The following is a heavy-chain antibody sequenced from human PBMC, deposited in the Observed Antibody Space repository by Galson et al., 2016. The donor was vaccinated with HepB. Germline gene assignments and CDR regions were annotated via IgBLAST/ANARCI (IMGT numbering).Heavy chain of an antibody. CDR2: ISYDGSSK. D-gene: IGHD3-22*01. CDR3: ARVSVVRRYFDL. V-gene: IGHV3-30*03. Sequence: SLRLSCAASGFSFSNSGMSWVRQAPGKGLEWVAVISYDGSSKYCADSVKGRFTISRDNSKNTLYVQMNSLNSEDTAVYYCARVSVVRRYFDLWGRGTLVTVSS. CDR1: GFSFSNSG. J-gene: IGHJ2*01.